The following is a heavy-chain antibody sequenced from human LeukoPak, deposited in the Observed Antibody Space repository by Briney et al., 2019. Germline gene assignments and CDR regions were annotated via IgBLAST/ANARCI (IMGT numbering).Heavy chain of an antibody. CDR2: IRYDGSNK. D-gene: IGHD1-26*01. V-gene: IGHV3-30*02. CDR3: AKDGEWELRDAFDI. CDR1: GFTFSSYG. J-gene: IGHJ3*02. Sequence: GGSLRLSCAASGFTFSSYGMHWVRQAPGKGLEWLAFIRYDGSNKYYADSVKGRFTISRDNSKNTLYLQMNSLRAEDTAVYYCAKDGEWELRDAFDIWGQGTMVTVSS.